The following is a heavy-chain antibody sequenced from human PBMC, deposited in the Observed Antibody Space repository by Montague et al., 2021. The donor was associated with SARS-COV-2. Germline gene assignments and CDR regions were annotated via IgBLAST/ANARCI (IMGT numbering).Heavy chain of an antibody. J-gene: IGHJ6*03. CDR3: ARVREISYDFWSGPRVYMDV. Sequence: SLRLSCAASGFTFSSYSMNWVRQAPGKGLEWVSSISSSSSYIYYADSVKGRFTISRDNAKNSLYLQMNSLRAEDTAVYYCARVREISYDFWSGPRVYMDVWGKGTTATVSS. D-gene: IGHD3-3*01. CDR1: GFTFSSYS. CDR2: ISSSSSYI. V-gene: IGHV3-21*01.